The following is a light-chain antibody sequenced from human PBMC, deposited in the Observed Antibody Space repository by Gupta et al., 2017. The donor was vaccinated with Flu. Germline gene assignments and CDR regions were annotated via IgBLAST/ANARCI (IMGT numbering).Light chain of an antibody. V-gene: IGLV1-51*01. Sequence: SLFTQLPSASGAPGLRVTMSCSGWNSLGKFVAWYQQVPGTVPKLLIYDTSKRPSGIPDRLSGSDSDTSAILVITGLQAADEATYYCANWESRVSAVVFGGGTKLTAL. CDR1: NSLGKF. CDR3: ANWESRVSAVV. CDR2: DTS. J-gene: IGLJ3*02.